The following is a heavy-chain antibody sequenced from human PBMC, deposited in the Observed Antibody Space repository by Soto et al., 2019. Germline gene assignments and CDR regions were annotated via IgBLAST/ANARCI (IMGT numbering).Heavy chain of an antibody. D-gene: IGHD4-17*01. J-gene: IGHJ4*02. CDR3: ARSVRGLYGDYN. CDR1: GFTFSSYW. V-gene: IGHV3-74*01. Sequence: EVQLVESGGGLVQPGGSLRLSCAASGFTFSSYWIHWVRQAPGKGLVWVSRINSDGSNTNYADSVKGRFTISRDNAKNTLYRQMNSLSDEDTAVYYCARSVRGLYGDYNWGQGTPVTVSS. CDR2: INSDGSNT.